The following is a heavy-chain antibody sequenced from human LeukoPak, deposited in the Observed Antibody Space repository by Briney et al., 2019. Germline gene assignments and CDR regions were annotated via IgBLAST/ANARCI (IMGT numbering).Heavy chain of an antibody. CDR1: GGTFSRYY. CDR2: INPSGGST. CDR3: AREAAAGTRIDY. J-gene: IGHJ4*02. Sequence: ASVKVSCKASGGTFSRYYIHWVRQAPGQGLEWMGIINPSGGSTNYAQKFQGRVAMTRDTSTSTVYMELSSLRSEDTAVYYCAREAAAGTRIDYWGQGTLVTVSS. D-gene: IGHD6-13*01. V-gene: IGHV1-46*01.